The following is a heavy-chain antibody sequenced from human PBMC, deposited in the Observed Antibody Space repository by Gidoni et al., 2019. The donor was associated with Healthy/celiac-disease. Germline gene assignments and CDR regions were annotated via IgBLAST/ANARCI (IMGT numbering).Heavy chain of an antibody. CDR3: AKAAYYYDSSGEIDAFDI. CDR2: ISYDGSNK. J-gene: IGHJ3*02. D-gene: IGHD3-22*01. Sequence: QVQLVESGGGVVQPGRSLRLACAASGFTFSSYGMHWVRQAPGKGLEWVAVISYDGSNKYYADSVKGRFTISRDNSKNTLYLQMNSLRAEDTAVYYCAKAAYYYDSSGEIDAFDIWGQGTMVTVSS. V-gene: IGHV3-30*18. CDR1: GFTFSSYG.